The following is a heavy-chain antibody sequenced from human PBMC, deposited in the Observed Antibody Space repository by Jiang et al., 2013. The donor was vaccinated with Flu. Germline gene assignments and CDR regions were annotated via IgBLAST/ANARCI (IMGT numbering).Heavy chain of an antibody. CDR3: ARQYDGGFDY. Sequence: SSSYYWGLDPPAPREGAGVDWEVSIIWEHLLQPSLKSRITISVDTSKNQFSLKLSSVTAADTAVYYCARQYDGGFDYWGPGNPGHRRPQ. D-gene: IGHD1-1*01. V-gene: IGHV4-39*01. CDR1: SSSYY. J-gene: IGHJ4*02. CDR2: SIIWEH.